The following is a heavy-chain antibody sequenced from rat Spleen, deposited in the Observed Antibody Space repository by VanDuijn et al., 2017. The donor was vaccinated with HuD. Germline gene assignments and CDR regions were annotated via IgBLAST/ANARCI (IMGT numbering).Heavy chain of an antibody. CDR3: TRHGGLRNWFAY. CDR2: IIYDDTT. D-gene: IGHD1-11*01. CDR1: GFTFSDYG. V-gene: IGHV5-17*01. Sequence: EVQLVESGGGLVQPGRSLKISCAASGFTFSDYGMAWVRQAPKKGLEWVATIIYDDTTYYRDSVKGRFTISRDNAKNTQYLQMDSLRSEDTATYYCTRHGGLRNWFAYWGQGTLVTVSS. J-gene: IGHJ3*01.